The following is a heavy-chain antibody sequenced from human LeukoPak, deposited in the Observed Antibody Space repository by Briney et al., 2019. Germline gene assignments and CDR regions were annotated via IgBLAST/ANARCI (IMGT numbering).Heavy chain of an antibody. CDR2: INPISGGT. CDR1: GYTFNDCY. D-gene: IGHD2-15*01. J-gene: IGHJ3*02. Sequence: ASVKVSCKASGYTFNDCYMHWVRQAPGQGLEWMGWINPISGGTTHAQKFPGRVTVTRDTSISTAYMELSRLTADDTAMYYCARGIDRHAADMWGQGTMVTVSS. V-gene: IGHV1-2*02. CDR3: ARGIDRHAADM.